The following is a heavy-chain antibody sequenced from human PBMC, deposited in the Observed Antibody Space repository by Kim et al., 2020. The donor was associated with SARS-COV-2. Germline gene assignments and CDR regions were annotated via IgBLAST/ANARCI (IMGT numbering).Heavy chain of an antibody. CDR2: ISYDGSNK. V-gene: IGHV3-30*18. Sequence: GGSLRLSCAASGFTFSSYGMHWVRQAPGKGLEWVAVISYDGSNKYYADSVKGRFTISRDNSKNTLYLQMNSLRAEDTAVYYCAKDANPVDDSTSDYYYYMDVWGKGTTVTVSS. D-gene: IGHD2-2*01. CDR1: GFTFSSYG. CDR3: AKDANPVDDSTSDYYYYMDV. J-gene: IGHJ6*03.